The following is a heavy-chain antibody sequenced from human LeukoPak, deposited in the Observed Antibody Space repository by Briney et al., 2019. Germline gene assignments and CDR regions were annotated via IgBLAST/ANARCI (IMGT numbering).Heavy chain of an antibody. D-gene: IGHD6-6*01. V-gene: IGHV3-23*01. J-gene: IGHJ4*02. CDR1: GFTFRNYA. Sequence: GGSLRLSCAASGFTFRNYAMSWVRQAPGKGLEWVSAITDSGGDTYHADSVKGRFTISRDNSENTLYLQMSSLRVEDTAVYYCAKGSRSSRPYHFDHWGQGTLVTVSS. CDR2: ITDSGGDT. CDR3: AKGSRSSRPYHFDH.